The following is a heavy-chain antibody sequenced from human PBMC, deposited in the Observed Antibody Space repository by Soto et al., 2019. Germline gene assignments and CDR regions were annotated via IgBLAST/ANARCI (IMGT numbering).Heavy chain of an antibody. CDR1: GFTVSGNY. V-gene: IGHV3-66*01. CDR2: IYSGGST. J-gene: IGHJ6*02. Sequence: EVQLVESGGGLVQPGGSLRLSCAASGFTVSGNYMSWVRQAPGKGLEWVSVIYSGGSTYYADSVKGRFTISGDNSKNTRYRQIDGLRAESRAVYYCVRDRPGHYYYGMDVWGQGTTVTGFS. CDR3: VRDRPGHYYYGMDV.